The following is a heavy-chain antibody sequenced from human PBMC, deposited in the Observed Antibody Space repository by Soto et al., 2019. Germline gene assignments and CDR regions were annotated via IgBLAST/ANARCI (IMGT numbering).Heavy chain of an antibody. CDR1: GFTFSSYG. Sequence: GGSLRLSCAASGFTFSSYGMHWVRQAPGKGLEWVAVISYDGSNKYYADSVKGRFTISRDNSKNTLYLQMNSLRAEDTAVYYCAKVLNRKDYYYYGMEVWGQGTTVNVSS. CDR3: AKVLNRKDYYYYGMEV. J-gene: IGHJ6*02. V-gene: IGHV3-30*18. CDR2: ISYDGSNK.